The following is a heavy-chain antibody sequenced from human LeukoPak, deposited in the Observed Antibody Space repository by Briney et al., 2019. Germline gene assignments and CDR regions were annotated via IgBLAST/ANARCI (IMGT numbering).Heavy chain of an antibody. CDR1: GFTFTTYA. CDR2: ISGSGAST. CDR3: AKDCGGDCFSRKYFQH. Sequence: GGSLRLSCAASGFTFTTYAMTWVRQTPGKGLEWVSAISGSGASTYYADSVQGRFTISRDSSKNTVYLQMNSLRAEDTAVYYCAKDCGGDCFSRKYFQHWGQGTLVTVSS. J-gene: IGHJ1*01. V-gene: IGHV3-23*01. D-gene: IGHD2-21*01.